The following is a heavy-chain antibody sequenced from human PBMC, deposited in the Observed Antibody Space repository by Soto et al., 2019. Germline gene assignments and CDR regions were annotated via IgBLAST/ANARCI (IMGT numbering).Heavy chain of an antibody. CDR2: ISAYNGNT. Sequence: ASVKVSCKASGYTFTSYGISWVRQAPGQGLEWMGWISAYNGNTNYAQKLQGRVTMTTDTSTSTAYMELRSLRSDDTAVYYCARRTTGTTLYYYGMDVWGQGTTVTVSS. CDR3: ARRTTGTTLYYYGMDV. V-gene: IGHV1-18*01. J-gene: IGHJ6*02. CDR1: GYTFTSYG. D-gene: IGHD1-1*01.